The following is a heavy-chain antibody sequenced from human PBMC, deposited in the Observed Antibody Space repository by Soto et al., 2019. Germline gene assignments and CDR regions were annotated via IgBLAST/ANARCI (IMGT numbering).Heavy chain of an antibody. D-gene: IGHD4-4*01. V-gene: IGHV3-23*01. CDR2: IISGGGYK. CDR3: VKYLTTVVTG. CDR1: GFSFRSHA. J-gene: IGHJ4*02. Sequence: LRLSCAGSGFSFRSHAMSWVRQAPGKGLEWVSAIISGGGYKHYAASVEGRFTISRDDSKATLYLQMNSLRAEDTAMYYCVKYLTTVVTGWGQGSLVTVSS.